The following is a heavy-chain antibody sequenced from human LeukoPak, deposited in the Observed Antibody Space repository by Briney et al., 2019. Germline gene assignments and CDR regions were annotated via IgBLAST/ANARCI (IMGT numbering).Heavy chain of an antibody. V-gene: IGHV3-21*01. CDR3: ARDSEYSSSFAFDI. Sequence: GGSLRLSCAASGFTFSSYSMNRVRQAPGKGLEWVSSISSSSSYIYYADSVKGRFTISRDNAKNSLYLQMNSLRAEDTAVYYCARDSEYSSSFAFDIWGQGTMVTVSS. CDR1: GFTFSSYS. D-gene: IGHD6-13*01. CDR2: ISSSSSYI. J-gene: IGHJ3*02.